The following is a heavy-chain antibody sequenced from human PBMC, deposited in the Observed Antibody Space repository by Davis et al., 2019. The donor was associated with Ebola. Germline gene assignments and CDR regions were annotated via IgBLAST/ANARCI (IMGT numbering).Heavy chain of an antibody. D-gene: IGHD1-26*01. CDR1: GYDFTIYW. V-gene: IGHV5-51*01. Sequence: GGSLRLSCKGSGYDFTIYWIGWVRQMPGKGLEWMGIIYPGDSDTRYSPSFQGQVTISADKSISTAYLQWSSLKASDTAMYYCARGSYWVDYWGQGTLVTVSS. J-gene: IGHJ4*02. CDR3: ARGSYWVDY. CDR2: IYPGDSDT.